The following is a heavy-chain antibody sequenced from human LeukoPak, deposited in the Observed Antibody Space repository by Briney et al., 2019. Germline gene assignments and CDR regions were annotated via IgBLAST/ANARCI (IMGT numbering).Heavy chain of an antibody. Sequence: PGGSLRLSCAASGFTFADYAKHWVRQAPGKSLEWVSGISWNSGSIGYAESVKGRVTISIDNAKNSLYLQMNSLRAEDMALYYCAKDVGGELPGYYFDYWGQGTLVTVSS. D-gene: IGHD1-26*01. CDR2: ISWNSGSI. J-gene: IGHJ4*02. V-gene: IGHV3-9*03. CDR1: GFTFADYA. CDR3: AKDVGGELPGYYFDY.